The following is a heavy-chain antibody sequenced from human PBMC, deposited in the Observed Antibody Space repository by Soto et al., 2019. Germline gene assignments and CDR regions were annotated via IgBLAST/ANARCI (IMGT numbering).Heavy chain of an antibody. Sequence: QVQLVESGGGVVQPGRSLRLSCAASGFTFSSYAMHWVRQAPGKGLEWVAVISYDGSNKYYADSVKGRFTISRDNSKNTLYLQMNSLRAEDTAVYYCVRDPGYCSGGSCYYYGMDVWGQGTTVTVSS. D-gene: IGHD2-15*01. CDR2: ISYDGSNK. J-gene: IGHJ6*02. CDR1: GFTFSSYA. CDR3: VRDPGYCSGGSCYYYGMDV. V-gene: IGHV3-30-3*01.